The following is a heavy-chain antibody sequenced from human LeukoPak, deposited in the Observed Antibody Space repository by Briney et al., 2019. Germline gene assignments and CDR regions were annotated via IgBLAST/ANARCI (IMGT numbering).Heavy chain of an antibody. V-gene: IGHV3-30*02. D-gene: IGHD5-12*01. CDR1: GFTFSSYG. J-gene: IGHJ4*02. Sequence: PGGSLRLSCAASGFTFSSYGMHWVRQAPGKGLEWVAFTRFDGSNKYYADSVKGRFTISRDNSKNTLYLQMNSLRTEDTAVYYCAKSASGYSNSWHCADHWGQGTLVTVSS. CDR3: AKSASGYSNSWHCADH. CDR2: TRFDGSNK.